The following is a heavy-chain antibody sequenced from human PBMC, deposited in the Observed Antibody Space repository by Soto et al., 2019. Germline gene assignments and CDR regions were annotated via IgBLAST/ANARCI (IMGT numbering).Heavy chain of an antibody. CDR3: ARDRIAVAGTDAFDI. CDR1: GYTLTELS. V-gene: IGHV1-2*04. Sequence: ASVKVSCKVSGYTLTELSMHWVRQAPGQGLEWMGWINPNSGGTNYAQKFQGWVTMTRDTSISTAYMELSRLRSDDTAVYYCARDRIAVAGTDAFDIWGQGTMVNVSS. D-gene: IGHD6-19*01. J-gene: IGHJ3*02. CDR2: INPNSGGT.